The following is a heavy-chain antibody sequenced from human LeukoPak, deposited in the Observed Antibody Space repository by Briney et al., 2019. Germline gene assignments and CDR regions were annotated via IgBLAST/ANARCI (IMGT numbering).Heavy chain of an antibody. V-gene: IGHV3-21*01. CDR1: GFTFSSYS. CDR3: ARAEGFDDY. CDR2: ITSRSSYI. J-gene: IGHJ4*02. Sequence: PGGSLRLSCAASGFTFSSYSMNWVRQAPGKGLEWVSSITSRSSYIYYADSVKGRFTISRDNSKNTLYLQMNSLRAEDTAVYYCARAEGFDDYWGQGTLVTVSS.